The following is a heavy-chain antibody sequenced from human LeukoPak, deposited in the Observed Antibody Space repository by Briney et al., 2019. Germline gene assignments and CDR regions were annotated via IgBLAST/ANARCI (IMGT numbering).Heavy chain of an antibody. Sequence: GGSLRLSCAASGFTFGSYWMSWVRQAPGKGLEWVANIKQDGSEKYYVDSVKGRFTISRDNAKNSLYLQMNSLRAEDTAVYYCARDGGYVNFDYWGQGTLVTVSS. D-gene: IGHD5-12*01. J-gene: IGHJ4*02. V-gene: IGHV3-7*03. CDR2: IKQDGSEK. CDR1: GFTFGSYW. CDR3: ARDGGYVNFDY.